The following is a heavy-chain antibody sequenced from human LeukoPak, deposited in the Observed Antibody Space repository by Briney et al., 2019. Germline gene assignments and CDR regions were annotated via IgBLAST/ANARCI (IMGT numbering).Heavy chain of an antibody. Sequence: GASVKVSCKASGYTFTSYGISWVRQAPGQGLEWIGWISAYNGNTNYAQKLQGRVTMTTDTSTSTAYMELRSLRSDDTAAYYCARGPLYYDFWSGYYFFDYWGQGTLVTVSS. V-gene: IGHV1-18*01. CDR1: GYTFTSYG. CDR2: ISAYNGNT. CDR3: ARGPLYYDFWSGYYFFDY. J-gene: IGHJ4*02. D-gene: IGHD3-3*01.